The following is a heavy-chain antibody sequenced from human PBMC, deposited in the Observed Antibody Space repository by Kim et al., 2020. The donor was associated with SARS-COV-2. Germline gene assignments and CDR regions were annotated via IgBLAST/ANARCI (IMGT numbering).Heavy chain of an antibody. CDR2: ISAYNGNT. CDR1: GYTFTSYG. J-gene: IGHJ4*02. V-gene: IGHV1-18*04. CDR3: ARWGSFYPFRAGEVADY. Sequence: ASVKVSCKASGYTFTSYGISWVRQAPGQGLEWMGWISAYNGNTNYAQKLQGRVTMTTDTSTSTAYMELRSLRSDDTAVYYCARWGSFYPFRAGEVADYWGQGTLVTVSS. D-gene: IGHD6-19*01.